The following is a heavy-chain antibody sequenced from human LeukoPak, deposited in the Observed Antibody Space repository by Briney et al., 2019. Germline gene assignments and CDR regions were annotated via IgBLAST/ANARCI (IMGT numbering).Heavy chain of an antibody. CDR2: ISSSSGYI. D-gene: IGHD3-10*01. CDR1: GFTFSSYS. J-gene: IGHJ4*02. Sequence: SGGSLRLSCAASGFTFSSYSMNWVRQAPGKGLEWVSSISSSSGYIYYADSVKGRFTISRDNAKNSLYLQMNSLRTEDTAVYYCARDPTTYGSGSYYYYFDYWGQGTLVTVS. CDR3: ARDPTTYGSGSYYYYFDY. V-gene: IGHV3-21*01.